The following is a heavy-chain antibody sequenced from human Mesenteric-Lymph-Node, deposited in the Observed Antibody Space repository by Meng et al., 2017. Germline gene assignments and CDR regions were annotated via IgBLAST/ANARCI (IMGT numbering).Heavy chain of an antibody. CDR2: IYYRGNT. CDR3: ARGEYGSGDFDY. Sequence: SETLSLTCTVSGGSISSYYWNWIRQPPGKGLEWVGYIYYRGNTNYNPSLKSRVTISLDTSKNQFSLKLNSVTAADTAVYYCARGEYGSGDFDYWGQGTLVTVSS. CDR1: GGSISSYY. J-gene: IGHJ4*02. V-gene: IGHV4-59*01. D-gene: IGHD3-10*01.